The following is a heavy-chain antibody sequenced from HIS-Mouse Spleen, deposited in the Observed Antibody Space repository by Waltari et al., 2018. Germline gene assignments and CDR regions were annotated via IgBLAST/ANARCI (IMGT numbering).Heavy chain of an antibody. CDR2: INPSGST. J-gene: IGHJ4*02. V-gene: IGHV4-34*01. CDR3: ARMGPASGSYGDY. Sequence: QVQLQQWGAGLLKPSETLALTSAVYGGSFSGYYWSWIRQPPGKGLEWIGEINPSGSTNYNPSLKSRVTISVDTSKNQFSLKLSSVTAADTAVYYCARMGPASGSYGDYWGQGTLVTVSS. D-gene: IGHD1-26*01. CDR1: GGSFSGYY.